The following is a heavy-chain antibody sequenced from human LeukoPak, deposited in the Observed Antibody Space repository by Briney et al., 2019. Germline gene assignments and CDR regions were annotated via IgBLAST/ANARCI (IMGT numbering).Heavy chain of an antibody. CDR3: ARYEAVAGVFDY. CDR2: IYNSGNT. D-gene: IGHD6-19*01. Sequence: SETLSLTCTASGSSISSGSYYWSWIRQPAGKGLEWIGRIYNSGNTNYNPSLKSRFTISVDTSKNQFSLKLSSVTAADTAVYYCARYEAVAGVFDYWGQGTLVTVSS. V-gene: IGHV4-61*02. J-gene: IGHJ4*02. CDR1: GSSISSGSYY.